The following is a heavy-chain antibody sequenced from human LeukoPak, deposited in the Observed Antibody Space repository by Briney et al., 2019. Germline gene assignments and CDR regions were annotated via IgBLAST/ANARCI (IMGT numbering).Heavy chain of an antibody. D-gene: IGHD1-26*01. Sequence: SETLSLTCTVSGGSISRSPYWWGWIRQPPGKVLQWIATIYYSGSPFYHPSLESRVTSSADTSKNQFSLKLTSVTAADTAVYYCARRAYGIGFDYWGQGIMVTVSS. V-gene: IGHV4-39*01. CDR2: IYYSGSP. CDR3: ARRAYGIGFDY. CDR1: GGSISRSPYW. J-gene: IGHJ4*02.